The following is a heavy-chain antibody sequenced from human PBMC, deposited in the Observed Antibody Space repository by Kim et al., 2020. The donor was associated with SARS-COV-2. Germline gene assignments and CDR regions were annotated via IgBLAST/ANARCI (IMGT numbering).Heavy chain of an antibody. J-gene: IGHJ4*02. D-gene: IGHD6-13*01. CDR3: ARDRAASAAYYFDY. V-gene: IGHV1-3*01. Sequence: GRVTFTRDTSASTAYMELSSLTYEDTAVYYCARDRAASAAYYFDYWGQGTLVTVSS.